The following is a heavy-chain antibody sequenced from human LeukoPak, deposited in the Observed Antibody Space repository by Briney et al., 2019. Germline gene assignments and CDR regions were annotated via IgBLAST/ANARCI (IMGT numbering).Heavy chain of an antibody. D-gene: IGHD1-26*01. CDR1: GFSFNNYR. Sequence: PGGSLRLSCAASGFSFNNYRMNWDRQAPGKGLEWVAHIKQDGSEIYYVASVKGRFTISRDNANNSLYLQMNNLRAEDTAVYYCAREFSGSLDYWGQGTLVTVSS. J-gene: IGHJ4*02. V-gene: IGHV3-7*01. CDR2: IKQDGSEI. CDR3: AREFSGSLDY.